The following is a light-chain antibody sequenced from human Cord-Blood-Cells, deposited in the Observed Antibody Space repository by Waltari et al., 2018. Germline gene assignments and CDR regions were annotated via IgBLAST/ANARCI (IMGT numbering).Light chain of an antibody. CDR2: DVS. Sequence: QSALTQPAPVSGSPGQSITISCTGTSIDVGGYNYVSWYQQHPGKAPKLMIYDVSNRPSGVSNRFSGSKSGNTASLTISGLQAEDEADYYCSSYTSSSTLVFGGGTKLTVL. CDR3: SSYTSSSTLV. CDR1: SIDVGGYNY. V-gene: IGLV2-14*01. J-gene: IGLJ2*01.